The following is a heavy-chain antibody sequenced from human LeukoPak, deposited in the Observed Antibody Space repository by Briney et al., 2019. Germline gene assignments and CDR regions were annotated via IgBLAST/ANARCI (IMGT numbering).Heavy chain of an antibody. D-gene: IGHD2-15*01. CDR1: GFNFGIYS. CDR2: MGSSGSHI. CDR3: ARTGGYCSGPNSRGMGNRFDS. V-gene: IGHV3-21*01. Sequence: GGSLRLSCAASGFNFGIYSMSWVREAPGKGLEWVASMGSSGSHIYYADSVKGRFTISRDNAKNSLYLQLNSLGAEDTAGYFCARTGGYCSGPNSRGMGNRFDSWGQGALVAVSS. J-gene: IGHJ5*01.